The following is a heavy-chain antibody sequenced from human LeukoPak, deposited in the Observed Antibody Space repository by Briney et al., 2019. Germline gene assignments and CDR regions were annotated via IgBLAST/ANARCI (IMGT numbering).Heavy chain of an antibody. J-gene: IGHJ6*02. CDR2: ISWDGGST. V-gene: IGHV3-43*01. CDR1: GFTFDDYT. CDR3: AKDKGVMVRGVIVYYYGMDV. Sequence: GGSLRLSCAASGFTFDDYTMHWVRQAPGKGLEWVSLISWDGGSTYYADSVKGRFTISRDNSKNSLYLQMNSLRTEDTALYYCAKDKGVMVRGVIVYYYGMDVWGQGTTVTVSS. D-gene: IGHD3-10*01.